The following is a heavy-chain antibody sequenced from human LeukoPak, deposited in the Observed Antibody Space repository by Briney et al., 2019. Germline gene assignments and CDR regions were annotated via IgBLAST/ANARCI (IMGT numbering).Heavy chain of an antibody. CDR2: IIPIFGTA. CDR3: ARAAGVVPYYFDY. D-gene: IGHD2-2*01. Sequence: SVKVSCKASGGTFSSYAISWVRRAPGQGLEWMGGIIPIFGTANYAQKFQGRVTITTDESTSTAYMELSSLRSEDTAVYYCARAAGVVPYYFDYWGQGTLVTVSS. V-gene: IGHV1-69*05. J-gene: IGHJ4*02. CDR1: GGTFSSYA.